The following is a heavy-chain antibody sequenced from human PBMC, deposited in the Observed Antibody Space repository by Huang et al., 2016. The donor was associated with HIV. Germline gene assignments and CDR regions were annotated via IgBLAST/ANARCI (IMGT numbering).Heavy chain of an antibody. D-gene: IGHD6-25*01. CDR1: GFTFKDAW. J-gene: IGHJ4*02. V-gene: IGHV3-15*01. CDR3: TTWARTSAGGN. CDR2: IKTKDDGGTT. Sequence: EVQLVESGGGLVKPGGSLRLSCAASGFTFKDAWMSWVRQAPGKGVEWVGLIKTKDDGGTTDYAAPVKGRFSMSRDDSKNTFDLQMNSLKSEDTAVYYCTTWARTSAGGNWGQGTLVSVSS.